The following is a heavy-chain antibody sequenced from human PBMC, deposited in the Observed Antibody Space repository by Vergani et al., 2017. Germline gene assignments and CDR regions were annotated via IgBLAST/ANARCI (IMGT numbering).Heavy chain of an antibody. CDR3: TTDLTLLRYVDWSHTDY. CDR1: GFTLGDYA. J-gene: IGHJ4*02. V-gene: IGHV3-49*04. CDR2: IWSKPYGGTT. D-gene: IGHD3-9*01. Sequence: EVHLVESGGGLVQPGRSLRLSCSGSGFTLGDYAMTWVRQAPGKGLEWVAFIWSKPYGGTTEYAASVKGRFTISRDDSKSIAYLQMSSLKAEDTAVYYCTTDLTLLRYVDWSHTDYWGQGTLVTVSS.